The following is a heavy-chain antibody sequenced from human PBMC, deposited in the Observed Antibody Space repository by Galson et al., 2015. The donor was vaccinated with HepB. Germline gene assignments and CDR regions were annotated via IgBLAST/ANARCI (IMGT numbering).Heavy chain of an antibody. CDR3: ATWRGGQWPIKAFDY. D-gene: IGHD6-19*01. Sequence: SLRLSCAASGFTVSSNYMSWVRQAPGKGLEWVSIIYSGTSTYYADSVRGRFTISRHNFKNTLYLQMNSLRAEDTAVYYCATWRGGQWPIKAFDYWGQGTLVTVSS. CDR2: IYSGTST. V-gene: IGHV3-53*04. CDR1: GFTVSSNY. J-gene: IGHJ4*02.